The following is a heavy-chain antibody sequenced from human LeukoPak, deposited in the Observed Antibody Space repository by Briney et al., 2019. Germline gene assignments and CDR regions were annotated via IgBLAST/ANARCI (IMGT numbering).Heavy chain of an antibody. CDR3: ARPSGPGRPFDY. J-gene: IGHJ4*02. CDR2: IYPGDSDT. CDR1: GSCFTSDW. V-gene: IGHV5-51*01. D-gene: IGHD6-6*01. Sequence: GASLQISCKGAGSCFTSDWIGWVRQMPGKGLEWMGIIYPGDSDTRYSPSFQGQVTISADKSISTAYLQWSSLKASDTAMYYCARPSGPGRPFDYWGQGTLVTVSS.